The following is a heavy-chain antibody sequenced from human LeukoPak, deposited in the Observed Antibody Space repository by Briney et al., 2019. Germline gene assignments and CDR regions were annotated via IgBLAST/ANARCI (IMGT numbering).Heavy chain of an antibody. CDR3: ARDSYGDANFDS. V-gene: IGHV3-53*01. Sequence: GGSLRLSCVASGFTFNTYEMHWVRQAPGRGLEWVSFIYADGTTYYADSVKGRFTISRDISKDEVYLQMNSLRPEDTAVYYCARDSYGDANFDSWGQGTLVTVSS. D-gene: IGHD4-17*01. CDR1: GFTFNTYE. CDR2: IYADGTT. J-gene: IGHJ4*02.